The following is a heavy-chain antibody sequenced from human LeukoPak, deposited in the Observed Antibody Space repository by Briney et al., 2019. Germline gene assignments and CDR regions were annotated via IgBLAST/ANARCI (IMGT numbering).Heavy chain of an antibody. V-gene: IGHV3-23*01. D-gene: IGHD5-18*01. J-gene: IGHJ4*02. Sequence: QAGGSLRLSCAASGFTFSSYAMSWVRQAPGKGLEWVSAISGSGGSTYYADSVKGRFTISRDNSENTLYLQMNSLRAEDTAVYYCAKFDTAMVRRGDYFDYWGQGTLVTVSS. CDR1: GFTFSSYA. CDR2: ISGSGGST. CDR3: AKFDTAMVRRGDYFDY.